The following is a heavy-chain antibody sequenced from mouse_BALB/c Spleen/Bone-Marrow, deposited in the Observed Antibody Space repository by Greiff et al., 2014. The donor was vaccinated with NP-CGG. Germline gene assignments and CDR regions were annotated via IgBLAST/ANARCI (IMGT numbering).Heavy chain of an antibody. V-gene: IGHV5-17*02. Sequence: VQLKQSGGGLVQPGGSRKLSCAASGFTFSSFGMHWVRQAPEKGLEWVAYISSGCSTIYYADTVKGRFTISRDNPKNTLFLQMASLRSEDTAMYYCAIEGYYDYWGQGTTLTVSS. D-gene: IGHD2-3*01. CDR2: ISSGCSTI. CDR1: GFTFSSFG. J-gene: IGHJ2*01. CDR3: AIEGYYDY.